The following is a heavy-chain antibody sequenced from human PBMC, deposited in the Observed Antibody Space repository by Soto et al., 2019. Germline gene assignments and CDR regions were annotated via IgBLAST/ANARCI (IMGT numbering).Heavy chain of an antibody. CDR1: GFTFSSYA. Sequence: EVQLLESGGGLVQPGGSLRLSCAASGFTFSSYAMSWVRQAPGKGLEWVSAISGSGGSTYYADGVKGRFTISRDNSKNPLYLQMNSLRAEDTAVYYCAKGGYCSSTSCYWPLSYYYYGMDVWGQGPTVTVSS. CDR2: ISGSGGST. V-gene: IGHV3-23*01. D-gene: IGHD2-2*01. CDR3: AKGGYCSSTSCYWPLSYYYYGMDV. J-gene: IGHJ6*02.